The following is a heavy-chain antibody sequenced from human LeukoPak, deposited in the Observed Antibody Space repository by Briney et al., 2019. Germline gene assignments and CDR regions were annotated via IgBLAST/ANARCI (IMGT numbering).Heavy chain of an antibody. CDR2: MNQDGNEK. CDR1: RFTFSNYW. J-gene: IGHJ4*02. V-gene: IGHV3-7*01. CDR3: AKDLYSSNSMLRFDY. Sequence: GGSLRLSCAASRFTFSNYWMTWVRQAPGKGLEWVAHMNQDGNEKYYADSVKGRFTISRDNAKSSLHLQMNSLRAEDTAVYYCAKDLYSSNSMLRFDYWGQGTLVTVSS. D-gene: IGHD6-13*01.